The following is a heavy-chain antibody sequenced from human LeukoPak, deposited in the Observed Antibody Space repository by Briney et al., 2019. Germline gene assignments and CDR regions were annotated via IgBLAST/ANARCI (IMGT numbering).Heavy chain of an antibody. Sequence: PSETLSLTCAVPGGPISTSSYSSDWIRQSPGKGLEWLGSIFYSGTTYYNPSFTSRLTRSVDTSKNQFSLKLNSVTAADTAVYYCARHLRREALTSSHCDYWGQGTLVTVSS. CDR1: GGPISTSSYS. CDR2: IFYSGTT. CDR3: ARHLRREALTSSHCDY. D-gene: IGHD3-9*01. J-gene: IGHJ4*02. V-gene: IGHV4-39*01.